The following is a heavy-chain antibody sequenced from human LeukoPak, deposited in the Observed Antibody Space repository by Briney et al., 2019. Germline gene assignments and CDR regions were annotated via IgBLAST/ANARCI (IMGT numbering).Heavy chain of an antibody. Sequence: SETLSLTCTVSGGSISSSSYYWGWIRQPPGKGLEWIGSIYYSGSTCYNPSLKSRVTISVDTSKNQFSLKLSSVTAADTAVYYCARFSGYYIDPPCWGQGTLVTVSS. V-gene: IGHV4-39*07. CDR1: GGSISSSSYY. D-gene: IGHD3-9*01. CDR3: ARFSGYYIDPPC. J-gene: IGHJ4*02. CDR2: IYYSGST.